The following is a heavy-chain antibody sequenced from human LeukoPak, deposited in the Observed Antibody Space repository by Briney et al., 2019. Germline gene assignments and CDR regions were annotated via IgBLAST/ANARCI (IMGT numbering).Heavy chain of an antibody. D-gene: IGHD3-22*01. Sequence: ASVKVSCKASGYTFTSYGISWVRQAPGQGLEWMGWISAYNGNTNYAQKLQGRVTMTTDTSTSTAYMELRSLRSDDTAVYYCARAGDYYYDSRPWFDPWGQGTLVTVSS. CDR3: ARAGDYYYDSRPWFDP. CDR1: GYTFTSYG. CDR2: ISAYNGNT. J-gene: IGHJ5*02. V-gene: IGHV1-18*01.